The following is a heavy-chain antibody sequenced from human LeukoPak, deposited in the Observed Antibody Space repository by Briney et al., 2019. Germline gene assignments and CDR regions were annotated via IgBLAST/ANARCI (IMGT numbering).Heavy chain of an antibody. Sequence: ASVKVSFKASGYTFTSYGISWVRQAPGQGLEWMGWISDYNGNTNYAQKLQGRVTMTTDTSTSTAYMELRSLRSDDTAVYYCARRDDYGSAFDIWGQGTMVTVSS. D-gene: IGHD4-17*01. CDR1: GYTFTSYG. CDR3: ARRDDYGSAFDI. J-gene: IGHJ3*02. V-gene: IGHV1-18*01. CDR2: ISDYNGNT.